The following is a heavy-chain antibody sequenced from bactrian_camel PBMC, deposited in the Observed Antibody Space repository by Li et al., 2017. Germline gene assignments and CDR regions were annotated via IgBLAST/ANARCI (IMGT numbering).Heavy chain of an antibody. CDR2: IDSDSSG. V-gene: IGHV3S55*01. Sequence: VQLVESGGGSAQAGGSLRLSCAASSSGLTFSSYCMGWFRQGSGKEREEVAVIDSDSSGHYADSVKGRFTISRDNAKNTLYLQMNSLKPEDTAMFYCAAGPWCYRFHYWGQGTQVTVS. CDR3: AAGPWCYRFHY. J-gene: IGHJ4*01. D-gene: IGHD1*01. CDR1: SSGLTFSSYC.